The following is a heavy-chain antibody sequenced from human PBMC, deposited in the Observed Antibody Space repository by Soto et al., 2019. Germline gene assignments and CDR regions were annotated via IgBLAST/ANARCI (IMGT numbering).Heavy chain of an antibody. CDR3: ARVHLGYCSGGSCSPLFDY. Sequence: QVQLQESGPGLVKPSQTLSLTCTVSGGSISSGGYYWSWIRQHPGKGLEWIGYIYYSGSTYYNPSLRSRVTLAVDTSKNQFSLKLSSVTAADTAVYYCARVHLGYCSGGSCSPLFDYWGQGTLVTVSS. CDR2: IYYSGST. V-gene: IGHV4-31*03. CDR1: GGSISSGGYY. D-gene: IGHD2-15*01. J-gene: IGHJ4*02.